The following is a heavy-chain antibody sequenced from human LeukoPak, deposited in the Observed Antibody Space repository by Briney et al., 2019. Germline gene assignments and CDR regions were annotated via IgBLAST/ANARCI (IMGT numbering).Heavy chain of an antibody. CDR1: GFTFSDHF. CDR2: IRNKPNSYTT. V-gene: IGHV3-72*01. Sequence: PGGSLRLSCAASGFTFSDHFMDWFRQAPGKGLEWVGRIRNKPNSYTTEYAASVKGRFTISGDDSKNSLYLQMNSLKTEDTAVYYCVRGSRSFDYWGQGTLVTVSS. J-gene: IGHJ4*02. CDR3: VRGSRSFDY.